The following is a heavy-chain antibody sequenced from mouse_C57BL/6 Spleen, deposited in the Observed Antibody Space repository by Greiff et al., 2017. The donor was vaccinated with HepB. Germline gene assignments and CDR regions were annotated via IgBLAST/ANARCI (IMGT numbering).Heavy chain of an antibody. CDR3: ARDRDYGSSLFAY. Sequence: EVNLVESGGGLVKPGGSLKLSCAASGFTFSSYAMSWVRQTPEKRLEWVATISDGGSYTYYPDNVKGRFTISRDNAKNNLYLQMSHLKSEDTAMYYCARDRDYGSSLFAYWGQGTLVTVSA. CDR1: GFTFSSYA. D-gene: IGHD1-1*01. V-gene: IGHV5-4*01. J-gene: IGHJ3*01. CDR2: ISDGGSYT.